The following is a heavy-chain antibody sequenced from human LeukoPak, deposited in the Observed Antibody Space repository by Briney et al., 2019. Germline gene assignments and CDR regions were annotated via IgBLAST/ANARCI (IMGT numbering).Heavy chain of an antibody. CDR1: GFTFSNYG. Sequence: GGSLRLSCAESGFTFSNYGMQWVRQAPGKGLEWVAFIRFDESRISYGDSVKGRFIISRDNYENTLFLHLHSLRPDDTAVYYCAKALVLTVAGTYYVDHWGQGTLVTVSS. CDR2: IRFDESRI. D-gene: IGHD6-19*01. CDR3: AKALVLTVAGTYYVDH. V-gene: IGHV3-30*02. J-gene: IGHJ4*02.